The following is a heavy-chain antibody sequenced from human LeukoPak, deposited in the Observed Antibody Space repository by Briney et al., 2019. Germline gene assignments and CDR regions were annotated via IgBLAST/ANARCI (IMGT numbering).Heavy chain of an antibody. Sequence: SETLSLTCAVYGGSFSGYYWSWIRQPPGKGLEWIGEINHSGSTNYNPSLKSRVTISVDTSKNQFSLKLSSVTAADTGVYYCAREMTTVTTPVDVWGQGTMVTVST. CDR3: AREMTTVTTPVDV. CDR2: INHSGST. V-gene: IGHV4-34*01. CDR1: GGSFSGYY. J-gene: IGHJ3*01. D-gene: IGHD4-17*01.